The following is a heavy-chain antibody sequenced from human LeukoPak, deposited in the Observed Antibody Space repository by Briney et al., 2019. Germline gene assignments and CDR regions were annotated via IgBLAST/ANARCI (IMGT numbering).Heavy chain of an antibody. CDR3: AKDVRTEAAAMSY. D-gene: IGHD2-2*01. CDR1: GFTFSSYA. V-gene: IGHV3-30*04. CDR2: ISHDGNNK. Sequence: GGSLRLSCAASGFTFSSYAMHWVRQAPGKGLEWVAVISHDGNNKYYADSVRGRFTISRESSQNTLYLQMNSLRVEDTAVYYCAKDVRTEAAAMSYWGQGSLVIVSS. J-gene: IGHJ4*02.